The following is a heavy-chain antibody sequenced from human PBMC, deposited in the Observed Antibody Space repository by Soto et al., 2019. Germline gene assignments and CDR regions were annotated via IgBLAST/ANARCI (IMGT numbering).Heavy chain of an antibody. J-gene: IGHJ6*02. V-gene: IGHV1-69*08. CDR1: GGNRYT. Sequence: QVQLVQSGAEVKKPGSSVKVSCKGSGGNRYTISWVRQAPGQGLEWMGRIIPMFGIASYAQNFQGRVTMTADKSTSTAYMECSSLRSEDTAVYYCARDSGRSDVVPAAISAMDVWGQGTTVTVSS. CDR2: IIPMFGIA. D-gene: IGHD2-2*01. CDR3: ARDSGRSDVVPAAISAMDV.